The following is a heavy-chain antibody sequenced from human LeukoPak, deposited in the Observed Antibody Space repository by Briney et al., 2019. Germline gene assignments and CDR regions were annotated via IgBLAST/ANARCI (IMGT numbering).Heavy chain of an antibody. Sequence: GGSLRLSCAASGFTLNSYEMNWVRQAPGKGLEWVSYISTSGGTIYYADSLKGRLPISRDNSKNTLYLQMNSLRAEDTAVYYCARVVDHDYGDYYLDYWGQGTLVSVSS. CDR1: GFTLNSYE. CDR3: ARVVDHDYGDYYLDY. J-gene: IGHJ4*02. D-gene: IGHD4-17*01. CDR2: ISTSGGTI. V-gene: IGHV3-48*03.